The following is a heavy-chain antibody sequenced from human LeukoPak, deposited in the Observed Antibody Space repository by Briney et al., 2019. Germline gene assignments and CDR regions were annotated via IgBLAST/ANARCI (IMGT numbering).Heavy chain of an antibody. J-gene: IGHJ6*02. V-gene: IGHV4-59*08. CDR2: IYYSGST. CDR1: GGSISGYF. D-gene: IGHD3-22*01. Sequence: SETLSLTCTVSGGSISGYFWSWIRQPPGKGLEWIGYIYYSGSTNYNPSLKSRVTISVDTSKNQFSLKLSSVTAADTALYYCARQQYYYDNSGSWFYYYGMDVWGPGATVTVSS. CDR3: ARQQYYYDNSGSWFYYYGMDV.